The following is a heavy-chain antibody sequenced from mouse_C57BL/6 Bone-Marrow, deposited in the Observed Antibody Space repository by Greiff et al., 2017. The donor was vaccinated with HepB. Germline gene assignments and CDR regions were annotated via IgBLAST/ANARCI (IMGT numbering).Heavy chain of an antibody. Sequence: EVKLMESGPGLVKPSQSLSLTCSVTGYSITSGYYWNWIRQFPGNKLEWMGYISYDGSNNYNPSLKNRISITRDTSKNQCFLKLNSVTTEDTATYYCARDGTGTHWGQGTTLTVSS. V-gene: IGHV3-6*01. CDR2: ISYDGSN. J-gene: IGHJ2*01. D-gene: IGHD4-1*01. CDR3: ARDGTGTH. CDR1: GYSITSGYY.